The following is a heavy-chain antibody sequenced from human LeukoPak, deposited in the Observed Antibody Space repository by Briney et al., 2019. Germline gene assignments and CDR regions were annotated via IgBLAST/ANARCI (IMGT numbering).Heavy chain of an antibody. CDR2: INHSGST. Sequence: PSETLSLTCAVYGXSFSGYYWSWIRQPPGKGLESIGEINHSGSTNYNPSLKSRVTISVDTSKNQFSLKLSSVTAADTAVYYCAGAVAGGGYYFDYWGQGTLVTVSS. D-gene: IGHD6-19*01. CDR1: GXSFSGYY. V-gene: IGHV4-34*01. J-gene: IGHJ4*02. CDR3: AGAVAGGGYYFDY.